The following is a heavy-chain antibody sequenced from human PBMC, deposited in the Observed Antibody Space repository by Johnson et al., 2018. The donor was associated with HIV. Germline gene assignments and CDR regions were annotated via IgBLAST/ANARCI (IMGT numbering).Heavy chain of an antibody. D-gene: IGHD3-16*02. CDR1: GFTFSSYW. J-gene: IGHJ3*02. CDR2: IKQDGSEK. Sequence: VQLVESGGGLVQPGGSLRLSCAASGFTFSSYWMSWVRQAPGKGLEWVANIKQDGSEKYYADSVKGRFTIHRDNSKNTLHRQMNSLRAEDTAVYYCAREWGVITFGGVIPRNAFDIWGQGTMVTVSS. CDR3: AREWGVITFGGVIPRNAFDI. V-gene: IGHV3-7*01.